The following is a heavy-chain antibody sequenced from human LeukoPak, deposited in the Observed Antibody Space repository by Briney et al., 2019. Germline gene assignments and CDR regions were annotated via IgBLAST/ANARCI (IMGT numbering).Heavy chain of an antibody. CDR2: IYYSGST. Sequence: SETLSLTCTVSGGSISSSTYYWGWIRQPPGKGLEWIGTIYYSGSTYYNPSLKSRVTISVDTSKNQFSLKLNSVTAADTAVYYCARVVAAAGNNWFDPWGQGTLATVSS. CDR3: ARVVAAAGNNWFDP. D-gene: IGHD6-25*01. CDR1: GGSISSSTYY. V-gene: IGHV4-39*07. J-gene: IGHJ5*02.